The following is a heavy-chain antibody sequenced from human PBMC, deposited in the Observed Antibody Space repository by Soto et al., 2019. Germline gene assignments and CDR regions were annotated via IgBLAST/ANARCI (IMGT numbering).Heavy chain of an antibody. CDR1: GFTLSSYA. J-gene: IGHJ1*01. V-gene: IGHV3-23*01. CDR2: ISGSGGST. CDR3: GKAPQQLVRGAGSFQH. D-gene: IGHD6-13*01. Sequence: EVQLLESGGGLVQPGGSLRLSCAASGFTLSSYAMSWVRQAPGKGLEWVSVISGSGGSTYYADSVKGRFTISRDNSKNPLYLQMNSLRAEDTAVYHCGKAPQQLVRGAGSFQHWGQGTLVTVSS.